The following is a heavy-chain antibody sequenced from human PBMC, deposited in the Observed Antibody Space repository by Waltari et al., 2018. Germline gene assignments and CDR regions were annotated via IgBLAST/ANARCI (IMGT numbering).Heavy chain of an antibody. CDR2: IIPILGIA. V-gene: IGHV1-69*04. CDR3: ARFGNYYYDSSGYYL. J-gene: IGHJ5*02. Sequence: QVQLVQSGAEVKKPGSSVKVSCKASGGTFCSYAISWVPHAPGQGLEWMGGIIPILGIANYAQKFQGRVTITADESTSTAYMELSSLRSEDTAVYYCARFGNYYYDSSGYYLWGQGTLVTVSS. D-gene: IGHD3-22*01. CDR1: GGTFCSYA.